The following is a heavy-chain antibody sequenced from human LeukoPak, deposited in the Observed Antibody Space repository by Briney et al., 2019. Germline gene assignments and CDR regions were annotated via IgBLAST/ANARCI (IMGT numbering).Heavy chain of an antibody. V-gene: IGHV3-48*02. J-gene: IGHJ6*02. D-gene: IGHD3-22*01. CDR3: ARRPYSDTSGRLSDV. Sequence: PGGSLRLSCAASGFAFSSYNMNWVRRAPGKGLEWISYIGSSGSPTHYADSVRGRFTISRDNAKNSLYLQMNSLRDDDTALYYCARRPYSDTSGRLSDVWGQGTTVTVSS. CDR2: IGSSGSPT. CDR1: GFAFSSYN.